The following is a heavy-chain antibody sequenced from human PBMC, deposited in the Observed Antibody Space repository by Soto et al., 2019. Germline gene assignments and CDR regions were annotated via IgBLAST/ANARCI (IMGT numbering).Heavy chain of an antibody. V-gene: IGHV3-23*01. CDR2: ISGSGGSP. CDR1: GCNIGTYT. J-gene: IGHJ4*02. CDR3: AKARCTTSNCYGPDY. Sequence: PGGSQRISCRASGCNIGTYTVSWVRRKPGKGLEWVSAISGSGGSPSYADSVQGRFAISRDNPKKTLYLQMNSLRAEDTAVYYCAKARCTTSNCYGPDYWGQGTLVTVSS. D-gene: IGHD2-8*01.